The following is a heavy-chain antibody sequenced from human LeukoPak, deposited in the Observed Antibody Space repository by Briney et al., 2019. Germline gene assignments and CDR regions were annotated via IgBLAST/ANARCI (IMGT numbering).Heavy chain of an antibody. D-gene: IGHD5-18*01. CDR2: INPNSGGT. Sequence: ASVKVSCKTTGYTFTNYGISWVRQAPGQGLEWMGWINPNSGGTNYAQKFQGRVSMTRDTSISTSYMDLSMLTSDDTAVYYCARDATPNVDTPMVTGQDYWGQGTLVTVSS. CDR1: GYTFTNYG. V-gene: IGHV1-2*02. CDR3: ARDATPNVDTPMVTGQDY. J-gene: IGHJ4*02.